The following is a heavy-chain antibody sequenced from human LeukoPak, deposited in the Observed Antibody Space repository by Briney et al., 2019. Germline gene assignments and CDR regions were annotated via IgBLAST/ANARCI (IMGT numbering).Heavy chain of an antibody. D-gene: IGHD2-15*01. CDR3: ATGSGS. Sequence: GGSLRLSCAASGSTFSNYAMSWVRQAPGKGLEWVSAIGGSGSSTYYADSVKGRFTISRDNSKNTLWLQMNSLRAEDTAVYYCATGSGSWGQGTRVTVSS. CDR2: IGGSGSST. CDR1: GSTFSNYA. J-gene: IGHJ4*02. V-gene: IGHV3-23*01.